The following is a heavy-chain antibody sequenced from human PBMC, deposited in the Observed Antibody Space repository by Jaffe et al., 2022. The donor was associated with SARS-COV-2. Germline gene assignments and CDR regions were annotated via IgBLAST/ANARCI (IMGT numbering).Heavy chain of an antibody. Sequence: QVQLQESGPGLVKPSETLSLTCTVSGGSISSYYWSWIRQPPGKGLEWIGYIYYSGSTNYNPSLKSRVTISVDTSKNQFSLKLSSVTAADTAVYYCARDTRVMWGTAIPIGYGMDVWGQGTTVTVSS. CDR1: GGSISSYY. CDR3: ARDTRVMWGTAIPIGYGMDV. CDR2: IYYSGST. J-gene: IGHJ6*02. D-gene: IGHD5-18*01. V-gene: IGHV4-59*01.